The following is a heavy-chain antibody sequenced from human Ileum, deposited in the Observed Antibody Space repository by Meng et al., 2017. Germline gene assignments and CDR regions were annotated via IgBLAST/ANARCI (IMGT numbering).Heavy chain of an antibody. CDR3: ARGYYGSGSYYNVKPFYGMDV. J-gene: IGHJ6*02. Sequence: GSLRLSCTVSGASITSNYWTWIRQPPGKGLEWIGYFYHSGSTNYNPSLKSRLTISADTSKNQFSLKVNSVTAADTAIYYCARGYYGSGSYYNVKPFYGMDVWGLGTTVTGAS. CDR2: FYHSGST. CDR1: GASITSNY. D-gene: IGHD3-10*01. V-gene: IGHV4-59*01.